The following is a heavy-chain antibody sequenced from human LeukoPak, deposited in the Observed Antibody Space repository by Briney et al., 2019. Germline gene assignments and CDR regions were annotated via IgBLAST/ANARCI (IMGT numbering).Heavy chain of an antibody. CDR1: GYIFTGYY. CDR2: INPNSGGT. D-gene: IGHD6-6*01. Sequence: ASVNVSCKASGYIFTGYYMHWVRQASGQGLEWMGWINPNSGGTNYAQKFQGRVTMTRGTSISTAYMELSRLRSDDTAVYYCAEIIAARRGVAFDIWGQGTMVTVSS. J-gene: IGHJ3*02. V-gene: IGHV1-2*02. CDR3: AEIIAARRGVAFDI.